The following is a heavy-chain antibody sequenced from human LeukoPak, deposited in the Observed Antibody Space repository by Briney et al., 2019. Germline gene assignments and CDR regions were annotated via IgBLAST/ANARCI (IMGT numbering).Heavy chain of an antibody. V-gene: IGHV3-23*01. Sequence: GGSLTLSGAASAFTFNGYAFFWLAPAPGKELAGVSGASGGCGITYFADPGKGPITTSRDNSKNTVYLKMNRLRVADTSVYDCGKRTSGYGSGLYPGWPVDEGGQGNLVTVS. CDR2: ASGGCGIT. CDR3: GKRTSGYGSGLYPGWPVDE. CDR1: AFTFNGYA. J-gene: IGHJ4*02. D-gene: IGHD6-19*01.